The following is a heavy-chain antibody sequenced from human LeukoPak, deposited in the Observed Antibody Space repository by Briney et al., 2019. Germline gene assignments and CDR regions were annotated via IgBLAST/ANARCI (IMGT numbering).Heavy chain of an antibody. J-gene: IGHJ4*02. D-gene: IGHD6-19*01. V-gene: IGHV3-23*01. CDR3: AKTRIAVAGTDLLPAFDY. Sequence: GGSLRLSCAASGFTFSSYAMSWVRQAPGKGLEWVSAISGSGGSTYYADSVKGRFTISRDNSKNTLYLQMNSLRAEDTAVYYCAKTRIAVAGTDLLPAFDYWGQGALVTVSS. CDR1: GFTFSSYA. CDR2: ISGSGGST.